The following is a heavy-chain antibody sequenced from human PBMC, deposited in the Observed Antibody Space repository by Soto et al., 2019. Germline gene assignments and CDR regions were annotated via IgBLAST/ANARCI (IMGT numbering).Heavy chain of an antibody. CDR2: FDPEDGET. J-gene: IGHJ5*02. D-gene: IGHD1-7*01. CDR1: GYTLTELS. CDR3: ARDFGYLELRGWFDP. Sequence: ASVKVSCKVSGYTLTELSMHWVRQAPGKGLEWMGGFDPEDGETIYAQKFQGRVTMTEDTSTDTAYMELRSLRSDDTAVYYCARDFGYLELRGWFDPWGQGTLVTVSS. V-gene: IGHV1-24*01.